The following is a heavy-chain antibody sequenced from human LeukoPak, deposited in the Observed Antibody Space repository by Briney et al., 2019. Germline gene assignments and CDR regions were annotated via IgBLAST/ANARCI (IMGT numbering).Heavy chain of an antibody. CDR2: ISSSDNYI. CDR1: GFTFSGYS. CDR3: ARGDCASGSYSHFDY. J-gene: IGHJ4*02. D-gene: IGHD3-10*01. V-gene: IGHV3-21*01. Sequence: GGSLRLSCAASGFTFSGYSMSWVRQAPGKGLEWVSSISSSDNYIYYADSVKGRSTISRDNVENSLYLQMNTLRAEDTTVYYCARGDCASGSYSHFDYWGQGTLVTVSS.